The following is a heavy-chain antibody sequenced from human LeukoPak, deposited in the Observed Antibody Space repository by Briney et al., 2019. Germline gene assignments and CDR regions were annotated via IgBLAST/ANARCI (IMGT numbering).Heavy chain of an antibody. CDR1: GGSISSSNW. V-gene: IGHV4-4*02. D-gene: IGHD3-22*01. CDR3: ARDSPIYDSSGYYGYDAFDI. Sequence: PSETLSLTCAVPGGSISSSNWWSWVRQPPGKGLEWIGEIYHSGSTNYNPSLKSRVTISVDKSKNQFSLKLSSVTAADTAVYYCARDSPIYDSSGYYGYDAFDIWGQGTMVTVSS. J-gene: IGHJ3*02. CDR2: IYHSGST.